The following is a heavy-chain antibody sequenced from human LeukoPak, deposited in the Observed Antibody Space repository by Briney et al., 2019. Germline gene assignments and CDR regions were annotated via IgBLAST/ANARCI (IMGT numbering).Heavy chain of an antibody. CDR2: IYYSGST. D-gene: IGHD4-23*01. V-gene: IGHV4-61*01. CDR1: GGSVSSGSYY. CDR3: ARDRPYGGTDY. J-gene: IGHJ4*02. Sequence: PSETLSLTCSVSGGSVSSGSYYWSWIRQPPGKGLEWIGYIYYSGSTNYNPSLKSRVTISVDTSKNQFSLKLSSVTAADTAVYYCARDRPYGGTDYWGRGTLVTVSS.